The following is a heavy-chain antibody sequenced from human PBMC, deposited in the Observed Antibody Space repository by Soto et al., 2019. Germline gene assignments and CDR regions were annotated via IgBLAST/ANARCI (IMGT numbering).Heavy chain of an antibody. CDR1: GGSISSHY. CDR2: IYYSGIT. V-gene: IGHV4-59*08. CDR3: ARPWGIAPAVWYFDL. D-gene: IGHD6-13*01. J-gene: IGHJ2*01. Sequence: QVQLQESGPGLVKPSETLSLTCTVSGGSISSHYWSWIRQPPGRGLEWIGFIYYSGITDSNPSLKRRVAISLDTPKNQLSLRLSSVTAADTAVYYCARPWGIAPAVWYFDLWGRGTLVTVSS.